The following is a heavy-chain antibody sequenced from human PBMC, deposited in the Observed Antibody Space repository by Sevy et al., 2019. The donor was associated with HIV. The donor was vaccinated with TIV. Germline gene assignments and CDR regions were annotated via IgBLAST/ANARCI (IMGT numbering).Heavy chain of an antibody. J-gene: IGHJ6*02. CDR3: ARESASGTPGGVYYYYYNMDV. CDR2: ISTRSSAI. D-gene: IGHD6-13*01. CDR1: GFTFSSFS. Sequence: GGSLRLSCAASGFTFSSFSMNWVRQAPGKGPEWISYISTRSSAIYYAASMKGRFTISRENSKKPLYLQMNSLRAEDTAVYYCARESASGTPGGVYYYYYNMDVWGQGTTVTVSS. V-gene: IGHV3-48*01.